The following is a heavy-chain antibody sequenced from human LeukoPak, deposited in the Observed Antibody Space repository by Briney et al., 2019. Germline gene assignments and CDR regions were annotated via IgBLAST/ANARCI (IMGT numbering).Heavy chain of an antibody. Sequence: SVKVSCKASGGTFSSYAISWVRQAPGQGLEWMGGIIPIFGTANYAQKFQDRVTITADESTSTAYMELSSLRSEDTAVYYCARAGGATLTWFDPWGQGTLVTVSS. CDR1: GGTFSSYA. CDR2: IIPIFGTA. V-gene: IGHV1-69*13. J-gene: IGHJ5*02. D-gene: IGHD1-26*01. CDR3: ARAGGATLTWFDP.